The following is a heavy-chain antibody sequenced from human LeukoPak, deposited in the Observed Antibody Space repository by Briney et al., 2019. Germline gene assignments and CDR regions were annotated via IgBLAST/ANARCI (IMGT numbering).Heavy chain of an antibody. CDR1: GFTFSTYR. J-gene: IGHJ4*02. CDR3: ATGYCSGGSCYPWFDY. Sequence: PGGSLRLSCAASGFTFSTYRMSWVRQAPGKGLEWVSAISGSGGSTYYADSVKGRFTISRDNSKNTLYLQMNSLRAEDTAVYYCATGYCSGGSCYPWFDYWGQGTLVTVSS. D-gene: IGHD2-15*01. CDR2: ISGSGGST. V-gene: IGHV3-23*01.